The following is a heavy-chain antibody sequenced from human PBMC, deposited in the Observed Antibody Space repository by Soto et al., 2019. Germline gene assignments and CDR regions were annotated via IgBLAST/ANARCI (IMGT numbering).Heavy chain of an antibody. CDR2: INPSGGST. D-gene: IGHD1-26*01. CDR1: GYTFTNYF. V-gene: IGHV1-46*01. J-gene: IGHJ4*02. Sequence: ASVKVSCKASGYTFTNYFMDWVRQAPGQGLEWMGIINPSGGSTTYAQKFQGRVTMTRDTSTSTVYMELSSLRSEDTAVYFCARDVGSYYSVWGQGTLVTVSS. CDR3: ARDVGSYYSV.